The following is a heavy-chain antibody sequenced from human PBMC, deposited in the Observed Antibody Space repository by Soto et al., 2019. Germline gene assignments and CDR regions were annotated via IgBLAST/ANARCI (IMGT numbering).Heavy chain of an antibody. CDR2: IYHTGAA. D-gene: IGHD1-26*01. CDR1: GGSLSSDNFF. Sequence: QVQLQESGPGLVKPSQTLSVTCTVSGGSLSSDNFFWSWVRQHPETGLEWVGYIYHTGAAYYNPSRKIRLTIELDTSKNRFSLSLISVTAADTSVYYCAREVISPATSDAFDIWGQGTMVTVSS. V-gene: IGHV4-31*03. J-gene: IGHJ3*02. CDR3: AREVISPATSDAFDI.